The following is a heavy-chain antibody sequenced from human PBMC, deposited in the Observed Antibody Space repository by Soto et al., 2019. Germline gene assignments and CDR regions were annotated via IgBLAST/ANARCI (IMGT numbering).Heavy chain of an antibody. J-gene: IGHJ6*02. D-gene: IGHD2-15*01. CDR3: ARGKIVVVVAARNYYGMDV. V-gene: IGHV1-2*04. Sequence: VASVKVSCKASGYTFTGYYMHWVRQAPGQGLEWMGWINPNSGGTNYAQKFQGWVTMTRDTSISTAYMELSRLRSDDTAVYYCARGKIVVVVAARNYYGMDVWGQGTTVTVSS. CDR1: GYTFTGYY. CDR2: INPNSGGT.